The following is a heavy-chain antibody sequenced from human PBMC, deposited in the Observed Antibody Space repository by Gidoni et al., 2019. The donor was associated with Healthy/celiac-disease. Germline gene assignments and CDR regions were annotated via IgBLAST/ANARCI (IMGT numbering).Heavy chain of an antibody. CDR2: ISWNSGSI. CDR3: AKDMTPYVVGATNAFDI. V-gene: IGHV3-9*01. D-gene: IGHD1-26*01. CDR1: GFTFDDYA. Sequence: EVQLVESGGGLVQPGRSLRLSCAASGFTFDDYAMHWVRQAPGKGLEWVSGISWNSGSIGYADSVKGRLTISRDNAKNSLYLQMNSLRAEDTALYYCAKDMTPYVVGATNAFDIWGQGTMVTVSS. J-gene: IGHJ3*02.